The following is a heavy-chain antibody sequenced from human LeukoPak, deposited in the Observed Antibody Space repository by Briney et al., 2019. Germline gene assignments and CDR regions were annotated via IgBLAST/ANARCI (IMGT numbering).Heavy chain of an antibody. CDR1: GYSISSGYY. CDR2: IYHSGST. CDR3: ARGGYYGSGNDFRFDP. D-gene: IGHD3-10*01. Sequence: SETLSLTCNVSGYSISSGYYWGWVRQPPEKGLEWIGEIYHSGSTNYNPSLKSRVTISVETSKNQFSLKLKSVTAADTAVYYCARGGYYGSGNDFRFDPWGQGTLVTVSS. V-gene: IGHV4-38-2*02. J-gene: IGHJ5*02.